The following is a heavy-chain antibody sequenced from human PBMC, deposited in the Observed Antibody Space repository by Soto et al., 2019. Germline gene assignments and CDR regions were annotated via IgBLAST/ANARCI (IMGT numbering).Heavy chain of an antibody. V-gene: IGHV3-7*05. J-gene: IGHJ4*02. CDR1: GFTFSSYW. CDR2: IKQDGSEK. CDR3: ARDVYYDFWSGYYDDDY. D-gene: IGHD3-3*01. Sequence: PGGSLRLSCAASGFTFSSYWMSWVRQAPGKGLEWVANIKQDGSEKYYVDSVKGRFTISRDNAKNSLYLQMNSLRAEDTAVYYCARDVYYDFWSGYYDDDYWGQGTLVTVSS.